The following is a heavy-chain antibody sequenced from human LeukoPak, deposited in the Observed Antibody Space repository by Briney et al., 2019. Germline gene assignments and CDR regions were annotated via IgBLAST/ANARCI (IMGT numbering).Heavy chain of an antibody. CDR2: ISGSGGST. CDR1: GFTFSSYA. V-gene: IGHV3-23*01. Sequence: GGSLRLSCAASGFTFSSYAMSWVRQAPGKGLEWVSGISGSGGSTNYADSVRGRFTISRDNSKNTLYLQMNSLRAEDTALYYCAKDSSGWYHWFDPWGQGTLVTVSS. J-gene: IGHJ5*02. D-gene: IGHD6-19*01. CDR3: AKDSSGWYHWFDP.